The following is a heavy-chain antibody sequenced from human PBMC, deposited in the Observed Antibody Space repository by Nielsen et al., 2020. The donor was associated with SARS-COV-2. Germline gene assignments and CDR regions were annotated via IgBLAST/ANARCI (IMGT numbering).Heavy chain of an antibody. CDR1: GFTFDDYT. D-gene: IGHD3-16*01. V-gene: IGHV3-43*01. CDR3: ASLRGN. CDR2: ISWDGGST. J-gene: IGHJ4*02. Sequence: GESLKISCAASGFTFDDYTMHWVRQAPGKGLEWVSLISWDGGSTYYADSVKGRFTISRDNSKNSLYLQMNSLRTEDTAMYYCASLRGNWGQGTLVTVSS.